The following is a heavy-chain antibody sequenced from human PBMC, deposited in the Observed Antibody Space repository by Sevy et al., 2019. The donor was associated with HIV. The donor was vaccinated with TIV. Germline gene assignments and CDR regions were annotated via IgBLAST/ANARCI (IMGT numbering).Heavy chain of an antibody. J-gene: IGHJ6*02. V-gene: IGHV4-59*01. D-gene: IGHD5-12*01. CDR2: IYYSGST. CDR3: ARDSVVATIFSTTRYYGMDV. Sequence: SETLSLTCTVSGGSISSYYWSWIRQPPGKGLEWIGYIYYSGSTNYNPSLKSRVTISVDTSKNQFSLKLGSVTAADTAVYYCARDSVVATIFSTTRYYGMDVWGQGTTVTVSS. CDR1: GGSISSYY.